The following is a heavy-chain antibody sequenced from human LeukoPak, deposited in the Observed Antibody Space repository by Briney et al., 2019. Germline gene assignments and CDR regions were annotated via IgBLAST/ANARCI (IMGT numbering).Heavy chain of an antibody. CDR3: ASGRQLGY. CDR2: IKQDGSEK. D-gene: IGHD3-16*01. J-gene: IGHJ4*02. V-gene: IGHV3-7*01. Sequence: GGSLRLSCAASGLTFSSYWMGWSRQPPGRGLEGVANIKQDGSEKYYVDSVKGRFTISRDNAKNSLYLQMNSLRAADTALYYCASGRQLGYWGQGTLVTVSS. CDR1: GLTFSSYW.